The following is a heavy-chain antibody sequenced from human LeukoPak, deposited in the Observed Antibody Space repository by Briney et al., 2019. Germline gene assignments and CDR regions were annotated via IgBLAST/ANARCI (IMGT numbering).Heavy chain of an antibody. CDR1: GFTFSSYA. D-gene: IGHD2-15*01. Sequence: GGSLGLSCAASGFTFSSYAMSWVRQAPGKGLEWVSAISGSGGSTYYADSVKGRFTISRDNSKNTLYLQMNSLRAEDTAVYYCARGYCSGGSCYFWNDGAFDIWGQGTMVTVSS. J-gene: IGHJ3*02. V-gene: IGHV3-23*01. CDR2: ISGSGGST. CDR3: ARGYCSGGSCYFWNDGAFDI.